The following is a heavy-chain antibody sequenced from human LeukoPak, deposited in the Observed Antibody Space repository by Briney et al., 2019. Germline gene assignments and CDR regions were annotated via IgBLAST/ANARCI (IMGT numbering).Heavy chain of an antibody. V-gene: IGHV1-18*01. J-gene: IGHJ4*02. CDR2: ISAYNGNT. CDR1: GYTFTSYG. CDR3: ARSRGTTYYDFWSGHSSDYFDY. D-gene: IGHD3-3*01. Sequence: ASVKVSCKASGYTFTSYGISWVRQAPGQGLEWMGWISAYNGNTNYAQKLQGRVTMTTDTSTSTAYMELRSLRSDDTAVYYCARSRGTTYYDFWSGHSSDYFDYWGQGTLVTVSS.